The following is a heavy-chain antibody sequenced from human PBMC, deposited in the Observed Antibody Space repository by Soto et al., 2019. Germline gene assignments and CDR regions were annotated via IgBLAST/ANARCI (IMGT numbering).Heavy chain of an antibody. Sequence: SVKVSCKASGGTFSNHIITWVRQAPGQGPEWMGRIIPMLDITNYAQKFQGRVTITADKSTTTAYMEVSSLRAEDTAMYYCTRDRPGPQHYFDYWGQGNMVTVSS. V-gene: IGHV1-69*04. J-gene: IGHJ4*02. CDR3: TRDRPGPQHYFDY. D-gene: IGHD6-6*01. CDR2: IIPMLDIT. CDR1: GGTFSNHI.